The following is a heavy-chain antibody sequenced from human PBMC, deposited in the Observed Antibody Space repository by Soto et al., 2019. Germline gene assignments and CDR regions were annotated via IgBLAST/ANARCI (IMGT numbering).Heavy chain of an antibody. CDR2: ISSSSSYI. CDR1: GFTFSSYS. CDR3: ARDDGTYAFDI. J-gene: IGHJ3*02. V-gene: IGHV3-21*01. Sequence: GGSMRLSCAASGFTFSSYSMNWVRQAPGKGLEWVSSISSSSSYIYYADSVKGRFTISRDNAKNSLYLQMNSLRAEDTAVYYCARDDGTYAFDIWGQGTMVTVSS. D-gene: IGHD1-26*01.